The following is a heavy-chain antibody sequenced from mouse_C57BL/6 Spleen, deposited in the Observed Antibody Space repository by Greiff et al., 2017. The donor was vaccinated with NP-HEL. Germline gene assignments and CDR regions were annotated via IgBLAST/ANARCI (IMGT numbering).Heavy chain of an antibody. CDR3: ARSDYGSRGGYWYFDV. CDR1: GYTFTSYW. V-gene: IGHV1-61*01. J-gene: IGHJ1*03. D-gene: IGHD1-1*01. CDR2: IYPSDSET. Sequence: VQLQQPGAELVRPGSSVKLSCKASGYTFTSYWMDWVKQRPGQGLEWIGNIYPSDSETHYNQKFKDKATLTVDKSSSTAYMQLSSLTSEDSAVYYCARSDYGSRGGYWYFDVWAQGPRSPSPQ.